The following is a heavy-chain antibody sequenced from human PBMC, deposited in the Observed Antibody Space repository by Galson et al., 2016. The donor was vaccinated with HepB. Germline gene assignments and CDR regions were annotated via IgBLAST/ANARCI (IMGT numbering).Heavy chain of an antibody. Sequence: PALVKPTQTLTLTCTVSGFSVSDSGLGVGWIRQPPGKALEWLAVIYWDDDKRYNPSLRDRLAITKDTSKNQVVLTMANMDLVDTGTYYCAQRRVELWPYNLWGQGTLVAVSS. D-gene: IGHD5-24*01. CDR1: GFSVSDSGLG. CDR3: AQRRVELWPYNL. V-gene: IGHV2-5*02. J-gene: IGHJ4*02. CDR2: IYWDDDK.